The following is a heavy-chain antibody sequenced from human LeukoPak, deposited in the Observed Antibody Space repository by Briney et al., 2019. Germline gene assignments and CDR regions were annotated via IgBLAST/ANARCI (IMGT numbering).Heavy chain of an antibody. Sequence: SETLSLSCTVSGASISNSAYYWLWIRQPPGEGLECIGTVHYSGSTFYNPSLKSRVNISVDTSKNQFSLQLSSVTAADTAVYYCARFFFVIDTWGQGTLVTVSS. D-gene: IGHD3-3*01. V-gene: IGHV4-39*01. J-gene: IGHJ5*02. CDR2: VHYSGST. CDR1: GASISNSAYY. CDR3: ARFFFVIDT.